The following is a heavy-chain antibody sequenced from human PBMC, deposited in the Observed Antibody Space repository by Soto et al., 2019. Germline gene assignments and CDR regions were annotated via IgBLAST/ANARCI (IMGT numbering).Heavy chain of an antibody. CDR2: ISGSGGST. CDR1: GFTFSSYA. J-gene: IGHJ1*01. D-gene: IGHD6-13*01. Sequence: GGSLRLSCAASGFTFSSYAMSWVRQAPGKGLEWVSAISGSGGSTYYADSVKGRFTISRDNSKNTLYLQMNSLRAEDTAVYYCAKDLEDSSSWYGYFQQWGQDTLVTVSS. CDR3: AKDLEDSSSWYGYFQQ. V-gene: IGHV3-23*01.